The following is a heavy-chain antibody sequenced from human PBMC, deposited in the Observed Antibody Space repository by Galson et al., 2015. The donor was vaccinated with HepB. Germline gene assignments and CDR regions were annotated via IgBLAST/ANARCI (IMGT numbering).Heavy chain of an antibody. Sequence: SVKVSCKASGGTFSSYAISWVRQAPGQGLEWMGGIIPIFGTANYAQKFQGRVTITADKSTSTAYMELSSLRSEDTAVYYCARARAEAAMAAYDYWGQGTLVTVSS. CDR1: GGTFSSYA. J-gene: IGHJ4*02. V-gene: IGHV1-69*06. CDR3: ARARAEAAMAAYDY. D-gene: IGHD5-18*01. CDR2: IIPIFGTA.